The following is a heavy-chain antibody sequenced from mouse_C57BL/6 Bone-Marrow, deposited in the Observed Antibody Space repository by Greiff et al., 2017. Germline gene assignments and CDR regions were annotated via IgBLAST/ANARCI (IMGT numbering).Heavy chain of an antibody. CDR2: IYPGSGST. J-gene: IGHJ3*01. V-gene: IGHV1-55*01. CDR3: AKHLRGWFAY. Sequence: QVQLQQPGAELVKPGASVKMSCKASGYTFTSYWITWVKQRPGQGLEWIGDIYPGSGSTDYNEKFKGKATLTVDTSSSTAYMQLSSLTSEDSAVYYCAKHLRGWFAYWGQGTLVTVSA. CDR1: GYTFTSYW.